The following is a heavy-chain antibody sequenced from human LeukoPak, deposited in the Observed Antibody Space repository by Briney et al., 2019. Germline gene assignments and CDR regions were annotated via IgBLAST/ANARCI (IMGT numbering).Heavy chain of an antibody. CDR2: IYYSGST. V-gene: IGHV4-59*12. CDR3: ARDHRSTSWYGVDY. Sequence: SETLSLTCTVSGGSISSYYWSWIRQAPGKGLEWIGNIYYSGSTNYNPSLKSRVTISVDTSKNQFSLKLSSVTAADTAVYYCARDHRSTSWYGVDYWGQGTLVTVSS. J-gene: IGHJ4*02. CDR1: GGSISSYY. D-gene: IGHD6-13*01.